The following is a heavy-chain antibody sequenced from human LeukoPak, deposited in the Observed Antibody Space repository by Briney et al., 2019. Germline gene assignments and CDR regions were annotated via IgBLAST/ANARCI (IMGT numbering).Heavy chain of an antibody. CDR2: INPSGGST. CDR3: ARDRGGATIRLDY. Sequence: ASVKVSCKASGGTFSSYAISWVRQAPGQGLEWMGIINPSGGSTSYAQKLQGRVTMTRDTSTSTVYMELSSLRSEDTAVYYCARDRGGATIRLDYWGQGTLVTVSS. V-gene: IGHV1-46*01. J-gene: IGHJ4*02. CDR1: GGTFSSYA. D-gene: IGHD1-26*01.